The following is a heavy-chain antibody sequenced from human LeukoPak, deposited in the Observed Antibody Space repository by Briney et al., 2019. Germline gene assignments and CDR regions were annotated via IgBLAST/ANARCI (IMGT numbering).Heavy chain of an antibody. V-gene: IGHV3-23*01. D-gene: IGHD3-10*01. CDR1: GFTFSSHW. CDR3: ARARGSGTYYSFDY. CDR2: ISGSGGST. Sequence: GGSLRLSCAASGFTFSSHWMSWVRQAPGKGLEWVSAISGSGGSTYYADSVKGRFTISRDNSKNTLYLQMNSLRAGDTAVYYCARARGSGTYYSFDYWGQGTLVTVSS. J-gene: IGHJ4*02.